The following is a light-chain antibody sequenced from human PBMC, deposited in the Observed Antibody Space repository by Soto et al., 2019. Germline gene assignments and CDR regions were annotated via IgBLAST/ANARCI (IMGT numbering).Light chain of an antibody. Sequence: EIVMTQSPATLSVSPGERATLSCRASQSVSSNLARYQQKPGQAPRLLIYGASTRATGIPTRFSGTGSGTEFTLTISSLQSEDSALYYCQQHNDWPPWTFGQGTKVEIK. CDR2: GAS. J-gene: IGKJ1*01. V-gene: IGKV3-15*01. CDR1: QSVSSN. CDR3: QQHNDWPPWT.